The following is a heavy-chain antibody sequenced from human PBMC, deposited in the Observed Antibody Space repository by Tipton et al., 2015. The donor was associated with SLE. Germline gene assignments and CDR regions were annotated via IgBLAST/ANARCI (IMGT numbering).Heavy chain of an antibody. CDR1: GFTFSTYW. J-gene: IGHJ4*02. CDR2: IKQDGGEQ. CDR3: AREGGSYYPSYYFDY. D-gene: IGHD1-26*01. Sequence: SLRLSCAASGFTFSTYWMSWVRQAPGKGLEWVANIKQDGGEQNYVDSVKGRLIISRDNAENALYLQMNNLRAEDTAVYYCAREGGSYYPSYYFDYWGQGTLVTVSS. V-gene: IGHV3-7*01.